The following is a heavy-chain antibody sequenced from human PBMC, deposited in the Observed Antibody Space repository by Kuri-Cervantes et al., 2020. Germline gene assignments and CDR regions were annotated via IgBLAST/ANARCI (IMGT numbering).Heavy chain of an antibody. CDR2: ISYDGSNK. CDR1: GFTFSSYA. J-gene: IGHJ4*02. Sequence: GESLKISCAASGFTFSSYAMSWVRQAPGKGLEWVAVISYDGSNKYYADSVKGRFTISRDNSKNTLYLQMNSLRAEDTAVYYCARGEGYQLLYRGPLDYWGQGTLVTVSS. D-gene: IGHD2-2*02. CDR3: ARGEGYQLLYRGPLDY. V-gene: IGHV3-30-3*01.